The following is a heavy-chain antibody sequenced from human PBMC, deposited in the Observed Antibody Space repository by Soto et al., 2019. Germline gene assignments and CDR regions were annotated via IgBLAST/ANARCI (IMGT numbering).Heavy chain of an antibody. CDR1: GGSISSSSYY. V-gene: IGHV4-39*01. CDR2: IYYSGST. Sequence: SSETLSLTCTVSGGSISSSSYYWGWIRQPPGKGLEWIGSIYYSGSTYYNPPLKSRVTISVDTSKNQFSLKLSSVTAADTAVYYCARRYNYDILTGSKEFYYYYGMDVWGQGTTVTVSS. CDR3: ARRYNYDILTGSKEFYYYYGMDV. J-gene: IGHJ6*02. D-gene: IGHD3-9*01.